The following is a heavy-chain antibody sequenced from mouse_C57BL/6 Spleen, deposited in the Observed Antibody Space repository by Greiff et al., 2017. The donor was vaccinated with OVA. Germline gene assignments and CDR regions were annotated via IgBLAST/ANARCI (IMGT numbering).Heavy chain of an antibody. J-gene: IGHJ3*01. CDR3: ARKDYEYEVGCAY. CDR2: IDPSDSYT. CDR1: GYTFTSYW. Sequence: VQLQQSGAELVMPGASVKLSCKASGYTFTSYWMHWVKQRPGQGLEWIGEIDPSDSYTNYNQKFKGKSTLTVDKSSSPAYLQLSSLTSEDSAVYYCARKDYEYEVGCAYWGQGTLVTVSA. D-gene: IGHD2-4*01. V-gene: IGHV1-69*01.